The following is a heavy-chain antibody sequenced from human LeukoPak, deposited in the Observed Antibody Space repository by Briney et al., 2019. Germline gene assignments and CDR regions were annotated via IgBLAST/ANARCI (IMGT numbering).Heavy chain of an antibody. Sequence: SETLSLTCSVSGGSIGGAGSYWTWIRQQPGKDLDWIGYIYSTGSTSFNPSLRSRVSKSVDTSENQFSLRLSSVTAADRGVYFCARQRGYDSGGTGSFDSWGQGILVTVSS. V-gene: IGHV4-31*03. CDR2: IYSTGST. D-gene: IGHD6-19*01. CDR1: GGSIGGAGSY. CDR3: ARQRGYDSGGTGSFDS. J-gene: IGHJ4*02.